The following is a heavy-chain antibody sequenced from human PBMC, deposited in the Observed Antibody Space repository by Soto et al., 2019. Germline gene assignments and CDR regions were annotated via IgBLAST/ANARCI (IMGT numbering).Heavy chain of an antibody. CDR1: GGSISSDDYY. J-gene: IGHJ3*02. CDR2: IYYTGNT. V-gene: IGHV4-30-4*01. D-gene: IGHD3-16*02. CDR3: AREALEDDAFNI. Sequence: SETLSLTCTVSGGSISSDDYYWTLIRQPQGKDLEWIGYIYYTGNTFYNTSLKSQLTISIDTSNNQFSLKLSSVTAADTAVYYCAREALEDDAFNIWGQGTMVT.